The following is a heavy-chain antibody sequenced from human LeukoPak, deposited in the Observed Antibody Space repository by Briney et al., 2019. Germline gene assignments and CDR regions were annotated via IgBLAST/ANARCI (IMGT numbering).Heavy chain of an antibody. Sequence: SETLSLTCTVSGGSISSYYWSWIRQPPGKGLEWIGYIYYSGSINYNPSLKSRVTISVDTSKNQFSLKLSSVTAADTAVYYCASIPHYWGQGTLVTVSS. CDR2: IYYSGSI. V-gene: IGHV4-59*08. CDR3: ASIPHY. D-gene: IGHD2-21*01. J-gene: IGHJ4*02. CDR1: GGSISSYY.